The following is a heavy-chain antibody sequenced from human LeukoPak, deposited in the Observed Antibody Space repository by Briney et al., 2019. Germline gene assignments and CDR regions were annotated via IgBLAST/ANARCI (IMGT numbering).Heavy chain of an antibody. J-gene: IGHJ4*02. Sequence: SETLSLTCTVSGVSISSHYWSWIRQPPGKGLEWIGYIYYSGGTNYNPSLKSRVTISVDMSKNQFSLKLSSVTAADTAVYYCARGIAAAGMTFDYWGQGTLVTVSS. V-gene: IGHV4-59*11. CDR1: GVSISSHY. CDR2: IYYSGGT. CDR3: ARGIAAAGMTFDY. D-gene: IGHD6-13*01.